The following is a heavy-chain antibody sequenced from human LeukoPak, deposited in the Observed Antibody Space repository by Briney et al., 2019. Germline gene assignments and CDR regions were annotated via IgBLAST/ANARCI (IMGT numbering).Heavy chain of an antibody. CDR1: GGSVSSGSYY. CDR2: IYYSGST. V-gene: IGHV4-61*01. CDR3: ARGSTLTEY. J-gene: IGHJ4*02. Sequence: SETLSLTCTVSGGSVSSGSYYWSWIRQPPGKGLEWIGHIYYSGSTNYNSSLKSRVTISVDTSKNQFSLKLSSVTAADTAVYYCARGSTLTEYWGQGTLVTVSS.